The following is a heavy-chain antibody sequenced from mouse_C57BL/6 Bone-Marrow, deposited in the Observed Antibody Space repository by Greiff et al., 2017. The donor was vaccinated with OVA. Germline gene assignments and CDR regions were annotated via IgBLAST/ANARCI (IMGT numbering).Heavy chain of an antibody. CDR1: GFTFSSYG. D-gene: IGHD2-1*01. CDR3: ARHAGVRDY. J-gene: IGHJ4*01. CDR2: ISSGGSYT. V-gene: IGHV5-6*01. Sequence: EVMLVESGGDLVKPGGSLKLSCAASGFTFSSYGMSWVRQTPDKRLEWVATISSGGSYTYYPDSVKGRFTISRDNAKNTLYLQMSSLKSEDTAMYYCARHAGVRDYWGQGTSVTVSS.